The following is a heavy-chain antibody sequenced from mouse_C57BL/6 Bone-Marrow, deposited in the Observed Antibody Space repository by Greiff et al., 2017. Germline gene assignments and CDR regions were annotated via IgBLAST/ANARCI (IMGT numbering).Heavy chain of an antibody. CDR3: AGYDGYYGFAY. D-gene: IGHD2-3*01. CDR1: GYSITSGYD. J-gene: IGHJ3*01. V-gene: IGHV3-1*01. Sequence: EVQLQQSGPGMVKPSQSLSLTCTVTGYSITSGYDWHWIRHFPGNKLEWMGYISYSGSTNYNPSLKSRISITHDTSKNHFFLKLNSVTTEDTATYYGAGYDGYYGFAYWGQGTLVTVSA. CDR2: ISYSGST.